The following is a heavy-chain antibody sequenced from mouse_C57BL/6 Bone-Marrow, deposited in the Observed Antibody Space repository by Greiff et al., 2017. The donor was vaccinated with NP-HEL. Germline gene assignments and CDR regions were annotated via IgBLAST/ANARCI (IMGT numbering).Heavy chain of an antibody. V-gene: IGHV5-16*01. CDR2: INYDGSST. CDR3: ARDPSYYYGSYWYFDV. CDR1: GFTFSDYY. D-gene: IGHD1-1*01. Sequence: EVQRVESEGGLVQPGSSMKLSCTASGFTFSDYYMAWVRQVPEKGLEWVANINYDGSSTYYLDSLKSRFIISRDNAKNILYLQMSSLKSEDTATYYCARDPSYYYGSYWYFDVWGTGTTVTVSS. J-gene: IGHJ1*03.